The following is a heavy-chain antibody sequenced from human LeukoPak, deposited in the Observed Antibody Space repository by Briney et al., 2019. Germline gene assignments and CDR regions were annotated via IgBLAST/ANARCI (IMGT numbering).Heavy chain of an antibody. CDR2: ISYDGSNK. CDR3: AKDQEWPVRFKRGGGFDY. J-gene: IGHJ4*02. CDR1: GFTFSSYG. V-gene: IGHV3-30*18. D-gene: IGHD6-19*01. Sequence: HPGRSLRLSCAASGFTFSSYGMHWVRQAPGKGLEWVAVISYDGSNKYYADSVKGRFTISRDNTKNTLYLQMNSLRAEDTAVYYCAKDQEWPVRFKRGGGFDYWGQGTLVTVSS.